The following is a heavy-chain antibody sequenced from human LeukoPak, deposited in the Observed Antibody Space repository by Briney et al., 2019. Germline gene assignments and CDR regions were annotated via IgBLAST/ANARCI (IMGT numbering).Heavy chain of an antibody. CDR2: ISWRSGII. Sequence: HPGRSLRLSCAASGFTFDVYTMIWVRQTPGKGLEWVSGISWRSGIIGYADSVKGRFTISRDNAKNSLYLQMNSLRAEDTALYHCVRGGSSNFYGRDYFGQGTLVTVSS. D-gene: IGHD6-13*01. CDR1: GFTFDVYT. V-gene: IGHV3-9*01. J-gene: IGHJ4*02. CDR3: VRGGSSNFYGRDY.